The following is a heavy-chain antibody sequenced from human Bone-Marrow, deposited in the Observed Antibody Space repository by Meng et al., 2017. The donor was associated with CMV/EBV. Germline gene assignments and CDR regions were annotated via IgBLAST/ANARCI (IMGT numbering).Heavy chain of an antibody. V-gene: IGHV4-59*01. Sequence: SETLSLTCTVSGGSISSYYWNWIRQPPGTGLEWIGYIYYSGSTSYYPSLKSPVTISLDTSTNQFSLKLSSVTAADPAVYYCARVRCSSTSCAFDPWGHGNLVTVSS. J-gene: IGHJ5*02. CDR1: GGSISSYY. D-gene: IGHD2-2*01. CDR2: IYYSGST. CDR3: ARVRCSSTSCAFDP.